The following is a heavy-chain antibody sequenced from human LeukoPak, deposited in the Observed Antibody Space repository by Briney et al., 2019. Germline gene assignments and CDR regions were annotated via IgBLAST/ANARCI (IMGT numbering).Heavy chain of an antibody. CDR2: IDYDGSNK. CDR3: AKVGHRPFLLLLSSGPFDY. CDR1: RFTFSNYG. D-gene: IGHD3-22*01. Sequence: PGGSLRLSCAASRFTFSNYGMHWVRQAPGKGLEWVAVIDYDGSNKYYADSVKGRFTISRDNSKNTLYLQMNSLRAEDTAVYYCAKVGHRPFLLLLSSGPFDYWGQGTLVTVSS. V-gene: IGHV3-33*06. J-gene: IGHJ4*02.